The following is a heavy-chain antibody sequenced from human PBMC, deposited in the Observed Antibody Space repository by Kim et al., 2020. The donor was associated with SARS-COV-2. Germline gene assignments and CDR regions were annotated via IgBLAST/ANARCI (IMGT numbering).Heavy chain of an antibody. CDR3: ARVLSTDIVVVPAAIPRRRDYYYGMDV. Sequence: DSVKVSCKASGYTFTSYYMHWVRQAPGQGLEWMGIINPSGGSTSYAQKFQGRVTMTRDTSTSTVYMELSSLRSEDTAVYYCARVLSTDIVVVPAAIPRRRDYYYGMDVWGQGTTVTVSS. D-gene: IGHD2-2*02. V-gene: IGHV1-46*01. CDR1: GYTFTSYY. CDR2: INPSGGST. J-gene: IGHJ6*02.